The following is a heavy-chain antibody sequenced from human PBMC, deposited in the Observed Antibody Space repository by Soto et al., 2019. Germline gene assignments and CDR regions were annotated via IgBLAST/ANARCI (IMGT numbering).Heavy chain of an antibody. J-gene: IGHJ4*02. CDR2: ISGSGGST. D-gene: IGHD2-2*01. Sequence: GSLRLSCAASGFTFSSYAMSWVRQAPGKGLEWVSAISGSGGSTYYADSVKGRFTISRDNSKNTLYLQMNSLRAEDTAVYYCAKDVGYCSSTSCYGGIFDYWGQGTLVTVSS. CDR3: AKDVGYCSSTSCYGGIFDY. V-gene: IGHV3-23*01. CDR1: GFTFSSYA.